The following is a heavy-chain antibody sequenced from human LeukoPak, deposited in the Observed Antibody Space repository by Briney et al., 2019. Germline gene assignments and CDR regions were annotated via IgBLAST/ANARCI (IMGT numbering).Heavy chain of an antibody. CDR1: GSSFSGYE. V-gene: IGHV3-48*03. D-gene: IGHD1-14*01. Sequence: GGSLRLSCTASGSSFSGYEMNWVRQAPGKGLEWVSYISSSGSAIYYADSVKGRFIISRDNPKNSPYLQMNSLRAEDTAVYYCVRDITGRGWFDPWGQGTQVTVSS. J-gene: IGHJ5*02. CDR3: VRDITGRGWFDP. CDR2: ISSSGSAI.